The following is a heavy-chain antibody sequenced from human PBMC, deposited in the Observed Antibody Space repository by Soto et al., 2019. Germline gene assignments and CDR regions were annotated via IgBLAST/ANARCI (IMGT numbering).Heavy chain of an antibody. CDR3: ARTRSPIAVAGRNWFDP. CDR2: INTNTGNP. CDR1: GYTFTSYA. J-gene: IGHJ5*02. D-gene: IGHD6-19*01. Sequence: QVQLVQSGSELKKPGASVKVSCKASGYTFTSYAMNWVRQAPGQGLEWMGWINTNTGNPTYAQGFTGRFVFSLDTSVSTAYLQICSLKAEDTAVYYCARTRSPIAVAGRNWFDPWGQGTLVTVSS. V-gene: IGHV7-4-1*01.